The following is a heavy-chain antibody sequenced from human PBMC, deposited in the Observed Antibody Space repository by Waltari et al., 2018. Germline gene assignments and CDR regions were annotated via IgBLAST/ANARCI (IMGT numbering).Heavy chain of an antibody. J-gene: IGHJ3*01. CDR3: ATRLSILAFDV. V-gene: IGHV1-69-2*01. D-gene: IGHD3-9*01. CDR1: GYSFPDYY. Sequence: EVQLVQSGADVKKPGATVKISCKASGYSFPDYYIHWVKPAPGKGLEWMGPVAPEDGETVFAESFQGRLTMTADTSIDTAYMELSRLRFDDTAVYYCATRLSILAFDVWGQGTVVTVSS. CDR2: VAPEDGET.